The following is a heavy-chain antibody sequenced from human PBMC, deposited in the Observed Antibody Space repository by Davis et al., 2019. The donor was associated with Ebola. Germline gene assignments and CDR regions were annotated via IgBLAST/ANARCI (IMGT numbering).Heavy chain of an antibody. J-gene: IGHJ4*02. CDR2: INPNDGRT. Sequence: SVTVSCKASVYTFINYYMHRVRQPPGQGLEWLGMINPNDGRTIYAQKLQGRVTMTRDTSISTAYMELSRLRSDDTAVYYCARGLGIVLSLTAKSDFDYWGQGTLVTVSS. CDR3: ARGLGIVLSLTAKSDFDY. D-gene: IGHD1-26*01. V-gene: IGHV1-2*02. CDR1: VYTFINYY.